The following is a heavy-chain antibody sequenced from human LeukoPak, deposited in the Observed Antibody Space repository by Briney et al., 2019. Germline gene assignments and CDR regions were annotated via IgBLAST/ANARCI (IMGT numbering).Heavy chain of an antibody. CDR2: IKQDGSEK. CDR3: AKVSSLGGSYYYGMDV. D-gene: IGHD1-26*01. V-gene: IGHV3-7*03. Sequence: GGSLRLSCAASGFTYSSYWMSWVRQAPGKGLGWVANIKQDGSEKYYVDSVKGRFTISRDNAKNSLYLQMNSLRAEDTALYYCAKVSSLGGSYYYGMDVWGQGTTVTVSS. J-gene: IGHJ6*02. CDR1: GFTYSSYW.